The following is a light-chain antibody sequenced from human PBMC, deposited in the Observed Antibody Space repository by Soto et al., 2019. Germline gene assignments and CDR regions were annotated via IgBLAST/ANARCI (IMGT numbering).Light chain of an antibody. V-gene: IGKV1-5*01. CDR3: QQYHTYRT. Sequence: DIQMTQSPSTLSASVGDRVTITCRASQSINNWVAWYQQKPGKAPKFLIYDASSLKSGVPSRFSGSGSGTEFTLTISSLQPDDFATYYCQQYHTYRTFGPGTKV. CDR1: QSINNW. CDR2: DAS. J-gene: IGKJ1*01.